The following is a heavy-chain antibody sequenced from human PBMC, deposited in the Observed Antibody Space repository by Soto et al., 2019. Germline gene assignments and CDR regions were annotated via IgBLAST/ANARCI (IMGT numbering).Heavy chain of an antibody. V-gene: IGHV4-34*01. CDR3: ARGANFWSGYYFEY. J-gene: IGHJ4*02. D-gene: IGHD3-3*01. Sequence: TSETLSLTCAVYGGSFSGYYWRWIRQPPGKGLEWIGEINHRGSTNYNPSLKSRVTISVDTSKNQFSLKLSSLTAADTAVCYCARGANFWSGYYFEYWGQGTLVTVSS. CDR1: GGSFSGYY. CDR2: INHRGST.